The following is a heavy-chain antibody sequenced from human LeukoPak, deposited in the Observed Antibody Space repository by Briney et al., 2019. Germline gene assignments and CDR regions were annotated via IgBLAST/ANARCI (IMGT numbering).Heavy chain of an antibody. CDR1: GFTFSSYA. CDR2: ISGSGGST. Sequence: PGGSLRLFCAASGFTFSSYAMSWVRQAPGKGLEWVSAISGSGGSTYYADSVKGRFTISRDNSKNTLFLQMNNLRAEDTAVYYCARGAVGPDYWGQGTLVTVSS. CDR3: ARGAVGPDY. V-gene: IGHV3-23*01. J-gene: IGHJ4*02. D-gene: IGHD4-23*01.